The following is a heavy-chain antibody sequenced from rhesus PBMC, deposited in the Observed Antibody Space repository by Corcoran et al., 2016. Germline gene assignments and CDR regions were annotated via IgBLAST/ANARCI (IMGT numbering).Heavy chain of an antibody. Sequence: EVQLVESGGGLVQPGGSLRLSCAASGFTFSSYGMHWVRQAPGKGLEWVAVISYDGSKKNYADSVKDRFTIFRDNSKNMLYLQMNNLKLEDTAVYYCVSVVVSATPLIDYWGQGVLVTVSS. CDR1: GFTFSSYG. CDR3: VSVVVSATPLIDY. CDR2: ISYDGSKK. J-gene: IGHJ4*01. V-gene: IGHV3-54*02. D-gene: IGHD2-8*01.